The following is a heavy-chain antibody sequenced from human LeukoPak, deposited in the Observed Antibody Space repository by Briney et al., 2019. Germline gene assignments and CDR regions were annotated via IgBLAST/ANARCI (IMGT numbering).Heavy chain of an antibody. V-gene: IGHV3-7*01. CDR2: IKQDGSEK. CDR3: ARDSGSGGP. D-gene: IGHD6-19*01. J-gene: IGHJ5*02. CDR1: GFTFRSYW. Sequence: GGSLRLSCVGSGFTFRSYWMSWVRQAPGKGLEWVANIKQDGSEKYYVDSVKGRFTLFRDDAKNSVYLQMNSLRVEDTAVYYCARDSGSGGPWGQGTPVTVSS.